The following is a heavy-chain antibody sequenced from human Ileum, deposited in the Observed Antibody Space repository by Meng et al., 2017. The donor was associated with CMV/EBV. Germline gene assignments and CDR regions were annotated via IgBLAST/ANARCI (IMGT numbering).Heavy chain of an antibody. V-gene: IGHV3-74*01. CDR2: INPDGTTT. Sequence: EVQLVESGGDLVQPGGSLRLSCEVSGFIFSVYHMHWVRQAPGKGLVSVARINPDGTTTVYADSVRGRFTISRDNARNTLYLQMNSLRAEDTAIYYCARGPRDLGPGTLVTVSS. CDR1: GFIFSVYH. CDR3: ARGPRD. J-gene: IGHJ1*01.